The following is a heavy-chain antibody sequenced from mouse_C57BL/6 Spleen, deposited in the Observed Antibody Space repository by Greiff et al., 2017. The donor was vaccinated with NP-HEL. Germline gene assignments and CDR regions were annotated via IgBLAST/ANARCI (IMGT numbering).Heavy chain of an antibody. CDR1: GYTFTSYW. CDR2: INPSDSET. V-gene: IGHV1-52*01. CDR3: TRSPYYYGFFDY. Sequence: QVQLQQPGAELVRPGSSVKLSCKAPGYTFTSYWMHWVKQRPIQGLEWIGNINPSDSETHYNQKFKDKATLTVDKSSSTAYMQLSSLTSEDSAVYYCTRSPYYYGFFDYWGQGTTLTVSS. J-gene: IGHJ2*01. D-gene: IGHD1-1*01.